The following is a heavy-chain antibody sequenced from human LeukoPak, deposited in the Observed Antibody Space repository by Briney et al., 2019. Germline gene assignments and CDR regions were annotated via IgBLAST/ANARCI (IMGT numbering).Heavy chain of an antibody. Sequence: PGRSLGLSCAASGFTFSSDGMHWVRQAPGKGLEWVAVIWYDGSNKYYADSVKGRFTISRDNSKNTLYLQMNSLRAEDTAVYYCAIIAVAGITPSPKWVSPAFDIWGQGTMVTVSS. CDR3: AIIAVAGITPSPKWVSPAFDI. J-gene: IGHJ3*02. CDR2: IWYDGSNK. V-gene: IGHV3-33*01. CDR1: GFTFSSDG. D-gene: IGHD6-19*01.